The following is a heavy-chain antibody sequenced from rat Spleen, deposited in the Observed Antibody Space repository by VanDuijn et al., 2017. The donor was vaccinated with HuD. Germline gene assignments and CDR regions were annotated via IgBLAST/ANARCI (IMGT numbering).Heavy chain of an antibody. CDR3: ARDDYSSPWFAY. CDR2: IWGDGST. Sequence: QVQLKESGPGLVQPSQTLSLTCTVSGLSLTSSHVSWVRQPPGKGLEWMGVIWGDGSTAYNSALKSRLSISRDTSKSQVFLKMNSLQSEDTTTYYCARDDYSSPWFAYWGQGTLVTVSS. D-gene: IGHD1-2*01. J-gene: IGHJ3*01. V-gene: IGHV2-47*01. CDR1: GLSLTSSH.